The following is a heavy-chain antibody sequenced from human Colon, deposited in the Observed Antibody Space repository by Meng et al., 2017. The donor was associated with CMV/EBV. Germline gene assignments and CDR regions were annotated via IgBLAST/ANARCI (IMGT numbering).Heavy chain of an antibody. V-gene: IGHV3-23*01. CDR2: ITDSGGDT. D-gene: IGHD3-3*01. J-gene: IGHJ4*02. CDR1: GFTFVNHR. CDR3: AKGSAASRPYYFDY. Sequence: GGSLRLSCAASGFTFVNHRMNWVRQAPGKGLEWVSAITDSGGDTYHADSVKGRFTISRDNSKNTLSLQMNSLRAEDTAVYYCAKGSAASRPYYFDYWGQGTLVTVSS.